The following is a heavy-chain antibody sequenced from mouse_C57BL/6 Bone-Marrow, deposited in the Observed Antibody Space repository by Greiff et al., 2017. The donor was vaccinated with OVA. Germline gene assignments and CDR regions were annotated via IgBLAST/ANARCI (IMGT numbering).Heavy chain of an antibody. CDR1: GYTFTSYT. Sequence: QVQLQQSGAELARPGASVKMSCKASGYTFTSYTMHWVKQRPGQGLEWIGYINPSSGYTKYNQKFKDKATLTSDKSSSTAYMQLSSLTSEDSAVYYCARSEDWYFDVWGTGTTVTVSS. J-gene: IGHJ1*03. CDR3: ARSEDWYFDV. V-gene: IGHV1-4*01. CDR2: INPSSGYT.